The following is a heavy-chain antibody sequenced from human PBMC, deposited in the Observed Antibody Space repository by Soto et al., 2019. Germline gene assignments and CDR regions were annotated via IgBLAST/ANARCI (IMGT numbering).Heavy chain of an antibody. J-gene: IGHJ2*01. CDR2: MSGSDGRT. Sequence: EVQLLESGGGLVQPGGSLRLSCAASGFTFSSYAMTWVRQAPGKGLEWVSAMSGSDGRTYYADSVKGRFTISRDKSKNMVYLQMSSLRAEDTAVYYCTKHLRDGYGGGAFGLWGRGTLVTVSS. CDR1: GFTFSSYA. CDR3: TKHLRDGYGGGAFGL. D-gene: IGHD5-12*01. V-gene: IGHV3-23*01.